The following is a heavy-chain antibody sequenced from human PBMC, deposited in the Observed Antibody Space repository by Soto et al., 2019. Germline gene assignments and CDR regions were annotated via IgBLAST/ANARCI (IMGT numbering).Heavy chain of an antibody. Sequence: SETLSPTCAVSGGSSSSSNWWSWVRQPPGKGLEWIGEIYHSGSTNYNPSLKSRVTISVDKSKNQFSLKLSSVTAADTAVYYCARERGDYAFDYWGQGTLVTVSS. CDR2: IYHSGST. D-gene: IGHD4-17*01. V-gene: IGHV4-4*02. CDR1: GGSSSSSNW. CDR3: ARERGDYAFDY. J-gene: IGHJ4*02.